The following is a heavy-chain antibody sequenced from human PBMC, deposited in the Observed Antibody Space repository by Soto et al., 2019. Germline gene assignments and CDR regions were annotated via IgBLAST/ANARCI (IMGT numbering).Heavy chain of an antibody. CDR1: GFTFSSYS. Sequence: GGSLRLSCAASGFTFSSYSMNWVRQAPGKGLEWVSSISSSSSYIYYADSVKGRFTISRDNAKNSMYLQMNSLRAEDTAVYYGARDKKGGVPGAVDYYGMDVWGQGTTVTVSS. J-gene: IGHJ6*02. V-gene: IGHV3-21*01. CDR2: ISSSSSYI. CDR3: ARDKKGGVPGAVDYYGMDV. D-gene: IGHD2-2*01.